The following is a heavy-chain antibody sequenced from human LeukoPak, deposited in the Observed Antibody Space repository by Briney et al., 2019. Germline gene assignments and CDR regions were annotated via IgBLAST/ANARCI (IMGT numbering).Heavy chain of an antibody. CDR3: ASTPKGDSSGYYYSYFDY. J-gene: IGHJ4*02. CDR1: GYIFTAFA. Sequence: ASVKVSCKASGYIFTAFAINWVRQAPGQGLEWMGIINPSGGSTSYAQKFQGRVTMTRDMSTSTVYMELSSLRSEDTAVYYCASTPKGDSSGYYYSYFDYWGQGTLVTVSS. D-gene: IGHD3-22*01. V-gene: IGHV1-46*01. CDR2: INPSGGST.